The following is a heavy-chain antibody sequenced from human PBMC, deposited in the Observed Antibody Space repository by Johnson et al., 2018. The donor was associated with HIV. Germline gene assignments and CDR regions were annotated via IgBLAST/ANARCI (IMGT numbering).Heavy chain of an antibody. D-gene: IGHD3-3*01. V-gene: IGHV3-30*18. J-gene: IGHJ3*02. CDR1: GFTFSSYG. CDR2: IWYDGSNK. Sequence: QVQLVESGGGVVQPGRSLRLSCAASGFTFSSYGMHWVRQAPGKGLEWVAVIWYDGSNKYYADSVKGRFTISRDNSKNKLYLQMNSRSAEDTAVYYCAKDELGMVIGGAFEIWGQGTMVTVSS. CDR3: AKDELGMVIGGAFEI.